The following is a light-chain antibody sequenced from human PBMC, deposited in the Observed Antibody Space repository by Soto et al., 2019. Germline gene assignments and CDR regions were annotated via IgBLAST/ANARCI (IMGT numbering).Light chain of an antibody. Sequence: EIVMTQSPATLSVSPGERATLSCRASQSVNSNLAWYRQKPGQAPRLLISDASTRATGVPARFSGSGSGTEFTITIISVQSEDSGIYYCQQYNFWPPLTVGGGTKVEIK. CDR1: QSVNSN. V-gene: IGKV3-15*01. J-gene: IGKJ4*01. CDR3: QQYNFWPPLT. CDR2: DAS.